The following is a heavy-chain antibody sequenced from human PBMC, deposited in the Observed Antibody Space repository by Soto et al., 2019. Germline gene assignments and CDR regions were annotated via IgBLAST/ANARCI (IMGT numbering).Heavy chain of an antibody. CDR2: LHHGGST. Sequence: SETLSLTCDVSRYSINNNNWWSWVCQPPGGGLEWIGELHHGGSTNYNPSLESRVTFSVDISKNQFFLKLSSVTAADTAVYYCTKNSAYALDYWGQGTLVTVSS. V-gene: IGHV4-4*02. J-gene: IGHJ4*02. D-gene: IGHD5-12*01. CDR3: TKNSAYALDY. CDR1: RYSINNNNW.